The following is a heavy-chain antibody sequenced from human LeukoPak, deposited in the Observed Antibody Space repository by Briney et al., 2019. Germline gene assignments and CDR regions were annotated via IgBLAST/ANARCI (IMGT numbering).Heavy chain of an antibody. CDR3: ARGPYVLLWFGELKLFDY. CDR2: INHSGST. J-gene: IGHJ4*02. CDR1: GGSFSGYY. D-gene: IGHD3-10*01. Sequence: PSETLSLTSAVCGGSFSGYYWSWIRQPPGKGLEWIREINHSGSTNYNPSLKSRVTISVDTSKNQFSLKLSSVTAADTAVYYCARGPYVLLWFGELKLFDYWGQGTLVTVSS. V-gene: IGHV4-34*01.